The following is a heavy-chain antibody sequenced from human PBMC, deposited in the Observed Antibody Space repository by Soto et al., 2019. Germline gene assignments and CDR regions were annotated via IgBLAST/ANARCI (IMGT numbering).Heavy chain of an antibody. D-gene: IGHD3-3*01. CDR3: ARNPNYDFWSGYSRVWFDP. V-gene: IGHV1-69*13. CDR1: GGTFSSYA. Sequence: SVKVSCKASGGTFSSYAISCVRQAPGQGLEWMGGIIPIFGTANYAQKFQGRVTITADESTSTAYMELSSLRSEDTAVYYCARNPNYDFWSGYSRVWFDPWGQGTLVTVSS. CDR2: IIPIFGTA. J-gene: IGHJ5*02.